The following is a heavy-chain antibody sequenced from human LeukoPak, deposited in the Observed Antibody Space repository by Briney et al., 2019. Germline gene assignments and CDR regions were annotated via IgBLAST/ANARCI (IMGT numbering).Heavy chain of an antibody. CDR1: GYTLTSYG. D-gene: IGHD6-13*01. CDR2: ISAYNGNT. CDR3: ARATDSSSWSYYYYYYMDV. V-gene: IGHV1-18*01. Sequence: ASVKVSCKASGYTLTSYGISWVRQAPGQGLEWMGWISAYNGNTNYAQKLQGRVTLTTDTSTTTAYMELRSLRSDDTAVYYCARATDSSSWSYYYYYYMDVWGKGTTVTVSS. J-gene: IGHJ6*03.